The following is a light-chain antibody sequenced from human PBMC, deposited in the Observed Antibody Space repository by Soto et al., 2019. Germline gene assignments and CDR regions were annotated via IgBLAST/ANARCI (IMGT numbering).Light chain of an antibody. CDR1: QGIGSY. CDR3: QQLNNYPLT. J-gene: IGKJ4*02. Sequence: DIQLTQSPSFLSASLGDRVTITCRASQGIGSYLAWYQQKQGKAPRLLIYAASTLQSGVPSRFSGSGSDTEFTLTISSLQPEDFATYYCQQLNNYPLTFGGGTKVDIK. CDR2: AAS. V-gene: IGKV1-9*01.